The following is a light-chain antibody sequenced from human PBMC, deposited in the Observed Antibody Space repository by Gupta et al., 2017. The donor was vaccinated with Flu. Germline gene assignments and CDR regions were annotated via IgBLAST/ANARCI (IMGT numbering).Light chain of an antibody. CDR3: CAYEGSDTCDV. J-gene: IGLJ1*01. Sequence: SINVGGHSFVAWYQQHPGQAPRLIIYDVSQRPSGVSSRFSGAKSGTTASLTISGLQAEDEAEYYCCAYEGSDTCDVFGAGTKVTVL. CDR2: DVS. CDR1: SINVGGHSF. V-gene: IGLV2-23*02.